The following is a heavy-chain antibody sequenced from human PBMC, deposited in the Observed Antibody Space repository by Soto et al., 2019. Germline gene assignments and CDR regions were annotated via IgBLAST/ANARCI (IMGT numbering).Heavy chain of an antibody. Sequence: GASVKVSCKASGYTFTSYDINWVRQATGQGLEWMGWMNPNSGNTGYAQKFQGRVTMTRNTSISTAYMELSSLRSEDTAVYYCARGGVLPAATLYYYYYYMDVWGKGTTVTVSS. CDR2: MNPNSGNT. CDR3: ARGGVLPAATLYYYYYYMDV. J-gene: IGHJ6*03. CDR1: GYTFTSYD. D-gene: IGHD2-2*01. V-gene: IGHV1-8*01.